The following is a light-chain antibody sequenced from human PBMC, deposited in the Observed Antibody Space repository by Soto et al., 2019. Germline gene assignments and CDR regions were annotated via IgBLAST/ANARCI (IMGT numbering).Light chain of an antibody. J-gene: IGKJ1*01. V-gene: IGKV1-27*01. Sequence: DIQMTQSPSTLSASVGDTVTITCRASQRISGWLAWHQQKPGKAPKLLIYAASTLQSGVPSRFSGSGSGTDFTLTISSLQPEDVATYYCQKYNSAPLTFGQGTKVDIK. CDR2: AAS. CDR3: QKYNSAPLT. CDR1: QRISGW.